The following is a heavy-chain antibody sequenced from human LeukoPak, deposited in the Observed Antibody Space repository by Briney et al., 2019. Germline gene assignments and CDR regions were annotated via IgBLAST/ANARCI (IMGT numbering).Heavy chain of an antibody. CDR1: GFTFSSYT. J-gene: IGHJ4*02. D-gene: IGHD3-3*01. Sequence: PGGSLRLSCAASGFTFSSYTMNWVRQAPGKGLEWVSYISTSSSTIYYADSVKGRFTISRDNAKNSLYLQLNSLRAEDTAVYYCARGYDFGSGFDSWGQGTLVTVSS. V-gene: IGHV3-48*01. CDR3: ARGYDFGSGFDS. CDR2: ISTSSSTI.